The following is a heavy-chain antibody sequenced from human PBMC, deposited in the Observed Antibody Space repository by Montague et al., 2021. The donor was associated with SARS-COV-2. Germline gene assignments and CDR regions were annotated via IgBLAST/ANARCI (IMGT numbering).Heavy chain of an antibody. CDR2: INSDGSST. Sequence: SLRLSCAASGFTFSSYWMHWVRQVPGKGLVWVSRINSDGSSTSYXXSLKGRFTISRDNAKNTLYLQMSSLRAEDTAVYYCARDLMTSGYSSGWYYYYYGMDVWGQGTTVTVSS. CDR3: ARDLMTSGYSSGWYYYYYGMDV. J-gene: IGHJ6*02. D-gene: IGHD6-19*01. V-gene: IGHV3-74*01. CDR1: GFTFSSYW.